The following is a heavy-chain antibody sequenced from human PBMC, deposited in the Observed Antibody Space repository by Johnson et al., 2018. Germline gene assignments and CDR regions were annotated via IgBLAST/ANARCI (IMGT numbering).Heavy chain of an antibody. CDR2: IKQDGREK. V-gene: IGHV3-7*01. CDR1: GFTFSSYW. CDR3: AKDGEYESYYYYRDV. J-gene: IGHJ6*03. D-gene: IGHD2/OR15-2a*01. Sequence: VQLVESGGGLVQPGGSLRLSCAASGFTFSSYWMSWARQAPGKGLEWVATIKQDGREKPYVDSVKGRFTISRDNAKNSLYLQMNSLRAEDTSVYYCAKDGEYESYYYYRDVGGKVTTVTVSS.